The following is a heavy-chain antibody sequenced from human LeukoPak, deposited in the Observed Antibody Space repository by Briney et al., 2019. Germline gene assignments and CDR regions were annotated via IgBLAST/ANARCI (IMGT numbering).Heavy chain of an antibody. CDR1: GGTFSSYA. CDR2: IIPIFGTA. D-gene: IGHD1-26*01. J-gene: IGHJ4*02. Sequence: ASVKVSCKASGGTFSSYAISWVRQAPGQGLEWMGGIIPIFGTANYAQKFQGRVTITTDESTSTAYMELSSLRSEDTAVYYCARDQALGATTTYFDYWGQGTLVTVSS. CDR3: ARDQALGATTTYFDY. V-gene: IGHV1-69*05.